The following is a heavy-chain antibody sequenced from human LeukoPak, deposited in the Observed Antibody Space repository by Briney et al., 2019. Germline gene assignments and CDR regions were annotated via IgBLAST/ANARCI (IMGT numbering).Heavy chain of an antibody. CDR1: GGSISSGDYY. CDR2: IHYSGSP. J-gene: IGHJ4*02. D-gene: IGHD6-13*01. CDR3: ARDPDSGIAAAGYFDY. V-gene: IGHV4-30-4*01. Sequence: PSETLSLTCTVSGGSISSGDYYWIWIRQPPGKGPEWIGYIHYSGSPYYNPSLKSRVTISVDTSKDHFTLKLSSVTAADTAVYYCARDPDSGIAAAGYFDYWGQGTLVTVSS.